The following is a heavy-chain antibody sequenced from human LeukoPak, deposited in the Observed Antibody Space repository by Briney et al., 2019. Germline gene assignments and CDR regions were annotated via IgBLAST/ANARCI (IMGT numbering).Heavy chain of an antibody. V-gene: IGHV3-9*01. Sequence: PGGSLRLSCAASGFTFDDYAMHWVRHAPGKGLEWVSGISWNSGSIGYADSVKGRFTISRDNAKNSLCLQMNSLRAEDTALYYCAKDIRGRQQLAAIDYWGQGTLVTVSS. CDR2: ISWNSGSI. J-gene: IGHJ4*02. CDR1: GFTFDDYA. CDR3: AKDIRGRQQLAAIDY. D-gene: IGHD6-13*01.